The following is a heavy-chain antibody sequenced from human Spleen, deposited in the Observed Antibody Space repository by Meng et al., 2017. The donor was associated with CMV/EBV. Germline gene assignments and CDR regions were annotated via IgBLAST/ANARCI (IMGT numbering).Heavy chain of an antibody. D-gene: IGHD3-22*01. CDR2: INVGNGDT. V-gene: IGHV1-3*01. CDR3: ARVDYYDSSEDY. CDR1: GYIFSTYA. J-gene: IGHJ4*02. Sequence: QVQLVQSGAAVKKPGASVKVSCKASGYIFSTYAIHWVRQAPGQGLEWMGWINVGNGDTKYSQKFQGRVTITRDTSASTAYMELSSLRSEDTAVYYCARVDYYDSSEDYWGQGTLVTVSS.